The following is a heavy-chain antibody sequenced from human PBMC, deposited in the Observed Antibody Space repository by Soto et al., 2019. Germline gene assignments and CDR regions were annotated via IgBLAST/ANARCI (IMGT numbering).Heavy chain of an antibody. J-gene: IGHJ3*02. CDR1: GFTFSSYA. CDR2: ISYDGSNK. V-gene: IGHV3-30-3*01. Sequence: PGGSLRLSCAASGFTFSSYAMHWVRQAPGKGLEWVAVISYDGSNKYYADSVKGRFTISRDNSKNTLYLQMNSLRAEDTAVYYCARGYSYGYGDAFDIWGQGTMVTVSS. CDR3: ARGYSYGYGDAFDI. D-gene: IGHD5-18*01.